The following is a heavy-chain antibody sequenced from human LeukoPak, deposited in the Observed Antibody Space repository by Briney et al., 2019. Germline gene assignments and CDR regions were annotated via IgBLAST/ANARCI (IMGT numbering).Heavy chain of an antibody. CDR1: GGSIISYY. V-gene: IGHV4-59*01. Sequence: SETLSLTCTVSGGSIISYYWSWIRQPPGKGLEWIGHIYYSGNTNYNPSLKSRVTISVDTSKNQFSLKLSSVTAADTAAYYCARDIGGATYFDYWGQGTLVTVSS. D-gene: IGHD1-26*01. J-gene: IGHJ4*02. CDR2: IYYSGNT. CDR3: ARDIGGATYFDY.